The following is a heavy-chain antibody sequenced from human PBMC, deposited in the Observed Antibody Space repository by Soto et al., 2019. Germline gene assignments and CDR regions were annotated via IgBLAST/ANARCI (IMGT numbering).Heavy chain of an antibody. CDR2: ISGSGGST. V-gene: IGHV3-23*01. D-gene: IGHD5-18*01. CDR1: GFTFSSYA. Sequence: SGGSLRLSCAASGFTFSSYAMSWVRQAPGKGLEWVSAISGSGGSTYYADSVKGRFTISRDNSKNTLYLQMNSLRAEDTAVYYCAKDRSVDTAMVYYYYYYGMDVWGQGTTVTAP. CDR3: AKDRSVDTAMVYYYYYYGMDV. J-gene: IGHJ6*02.